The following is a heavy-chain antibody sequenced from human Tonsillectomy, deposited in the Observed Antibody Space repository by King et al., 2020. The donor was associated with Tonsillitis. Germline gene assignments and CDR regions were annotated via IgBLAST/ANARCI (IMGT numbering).Heavy chain of an antibody. Sequence: VQLQESGPGVVKPSETLSLTCIVSGGSISSYYWSWVRQPPGKGLEWIGCVSNSGSTNYNPSLRSRVTISVDSSKNQFSLNLRSVTAADTAVYYCVRGPMFRGVIIKGGPDFWGQGTLVTVSS. CDR1: GGSISSYY. J-gene: IGHJ4*02. V-gene: IGHV4-59*01. CDR3: VRGPMFRGVIIKGGPDF. D-gene: IGHD3-10*01. CDR2: VSNSGST.